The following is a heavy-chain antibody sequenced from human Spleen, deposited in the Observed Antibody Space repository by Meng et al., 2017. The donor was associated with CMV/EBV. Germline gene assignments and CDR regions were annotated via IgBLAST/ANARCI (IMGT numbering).Heavy chain of an antibody. V-gene: IGHV4-39*01. CDR1: LASTSSSVYS. J-gene: IGHJ4*02. D-gene: IGHD6-6*01. CDR3: ARRKSSSSGFDY. Sequence: PFSLASTSSSVYSWGSLRPPPGKGLEWIGSIYYSGSTYYNPSLKSRVTISVDTSKNQFSLKLSSVTAADTAVYYCARRKSSSSGFDYWGQGTPVTVSS. CDR2: IYYSGST.